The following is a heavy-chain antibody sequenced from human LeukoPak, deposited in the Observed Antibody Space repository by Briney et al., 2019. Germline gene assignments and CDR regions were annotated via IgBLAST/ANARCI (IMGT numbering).Heavy chain of an antibody. CDR1: GGSISSSSYY. CDR3: AEGPRGRYFNY. D-gene: IGHD3-10*01. CDR2: INHSGST. V-gene: IGHV4-39*07. J-gene: IGHJ4*02. Sequence: SETLSLTCTVSGGSISSSSYYWSWIRQPPGKGLEWIGEINHSGSTNYNPSLKSRVTISVDTSKNQFSLKLSSVTAADTAVYYCAEGPRGRYFNYWGQGTLVTVSS.